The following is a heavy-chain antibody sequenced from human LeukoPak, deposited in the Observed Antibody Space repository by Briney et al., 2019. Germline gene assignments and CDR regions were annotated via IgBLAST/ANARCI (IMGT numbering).Heavy chain of an antibody. CDR1: DDSITEYY. V-gene: IGHV4-59*01. CDR3: ARAKDSRSRIFDS. CDR2: IYNFGAT. D-gene: IGHD3-16*02. Sequence: SATLSLTCDVSDDSITEYYWSWVRQPPGKGLEWIAYIYNFGATTYNPSLKGRTTISLDTSKNHFFLIMMSVTPTDTAVYYCARAKDSRSRIFDSWGQGTLVTVSS. J-gene: IGHJ4*02.